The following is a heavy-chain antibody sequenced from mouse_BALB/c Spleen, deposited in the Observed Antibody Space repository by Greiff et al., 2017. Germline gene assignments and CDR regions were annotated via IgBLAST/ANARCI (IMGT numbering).Heavy chain of an antibody. J-gene: IGHJ4*01. CDR1: GYSFTSYW. CDR2: IDPSDSET. CDR3: ARTFDYYGSSCAMDY. Sequence: QVQLQQSGPQLVRPGASVKISCKASGYSFTSYWMHWVKQRPGQGLEWIGMIDPSDSETRLNQKFKDKATLTVDKSSSTAYMQLSSPTSEDSAVYYCARTFDYYGSSCAMDYWGQGTSVTVSS. V-gene: IGHV1S127*01. D-gene: IGHD1-1*01.